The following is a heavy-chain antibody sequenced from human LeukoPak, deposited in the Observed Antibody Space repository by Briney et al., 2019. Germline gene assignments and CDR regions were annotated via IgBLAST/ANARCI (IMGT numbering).Heavy chain of an antibody. J-gene: IGHJ4*02. D-gene: IGHD2-15*01. Sequence: GGSLRLSCAASGFTFSIYAMSWVRQAPGKGLEWVSAISGSGGSTYHADSVKGRFTISRDNSKNTLYLQMNSLRAEDTAVYYCAKAHCSGGSCYFDYWGQGTLVTVSS. CDR1: GFTFSIYA. V-gene: IGHV3-23*01. CDR3: AKAHCSGGSCYFDY. CDR2: ISGSGGST.